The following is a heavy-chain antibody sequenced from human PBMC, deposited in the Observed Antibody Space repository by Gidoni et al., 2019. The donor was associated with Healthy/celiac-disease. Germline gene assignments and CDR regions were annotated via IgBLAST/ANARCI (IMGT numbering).Heavy chain of an antibody. CDR1: GFTFSSYW. CDR2: IKKEGIEK. CDR3: ARARVGATVY. V-gene: IGHV3-7*03. J-gene: IGHJ4*02. Sequence: EVQLVESGGGLVQPGGSLRLSCAAAGFTFSSYWMSWVRQAPGKGLEWVANIKKEGIEKYYVDTVKGRFTISRDNAKNSLYLQMNSLRAEDTAVYYCARARVGATVYWGQGTLVTVSS. D-gene: IGHD1-26*01.